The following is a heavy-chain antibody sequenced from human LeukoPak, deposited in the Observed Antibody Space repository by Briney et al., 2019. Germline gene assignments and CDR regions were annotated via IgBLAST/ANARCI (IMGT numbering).Heavy chain of an antibody. CDR2: ISYSGST. D-gene: IGHD3-9*01. CDR1: GGSISLYY. J-gene: IGHJ4*02. CDR3: ARYREEGILDY. V-gene: IGHV4-59*01. Sequence: PSETLSLTCTVSGGSISLYYWNWIRQPPGKGLEWIGYISYSGSTNYNPSLKSRVTISVDASKNQLCLERSSLTAADTAVYYCARYREEGILDYWGQGTLVTVSS.